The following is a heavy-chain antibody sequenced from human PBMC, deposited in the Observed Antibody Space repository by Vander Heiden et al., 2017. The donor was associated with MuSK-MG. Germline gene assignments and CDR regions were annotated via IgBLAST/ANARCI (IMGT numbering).Heavy chain of an antibody. Sequence: EVQLVESGGGLVQPGGSLRLSCAASGFTFSSYWMSWVRQAPGKGLEWVANIKQDGSEKYYVDSVKGRFTISRDNAKNSLYLQMNSLRAEDTAVYYCARDRFVGATSGAFDIWGQGTMVTVSS. J-gene: IGHJ3*02. CDR2: IKQDGSEK. D-gene: IGHD1-26*01. CDR3: ARDRFVGATSGAFDI. V-gene: IGHV3-7*01. CDR1: GFTFSSYW.